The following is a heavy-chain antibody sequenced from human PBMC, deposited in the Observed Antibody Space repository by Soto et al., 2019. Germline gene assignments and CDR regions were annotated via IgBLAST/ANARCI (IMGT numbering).Heavy chain of an antibody. CDR1: GFSLSTSGVG. Sequence: QITLKESGPTLVKPTQTLTLTCTFSGFSLSTSGVGVGWIRQPPGKALEWLALIYWDDDKRYSPSLKSRLTTXXDXSXXQVVLTMTNMDPVDTATYYCAHLIYCSGSSFDFDYWGQGTLVTVSS. CDR3: AHLIYCSGSSFDFDY. CDR2: IYWDDDK. D-gene: IGHD3-10*01. V-gene: IGHV2-5*02. J-gene: IGHJ4*02.